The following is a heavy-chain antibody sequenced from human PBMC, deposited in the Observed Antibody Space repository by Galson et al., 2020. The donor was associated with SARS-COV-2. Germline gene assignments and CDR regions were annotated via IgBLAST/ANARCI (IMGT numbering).Heavy chain of an antibody. D-gene: IGHD6-13*01. J-gene: IGHJ6*02. V-gene: IGHV3-23*01. CDR1: GLTFRSYA. CDR2: INNNGGST. CDR3: AKGAARTSDGMDV. Sequence: GGSLRLSCAASGLTFRSYAMNWVRQAPGKGLEWVSGINNNGGSTYYADSVKGRFTISRDNSKNTLYLQMSSLRGDDTAEYHCAKGAARTSDGMDVWGQGTTITVSS.